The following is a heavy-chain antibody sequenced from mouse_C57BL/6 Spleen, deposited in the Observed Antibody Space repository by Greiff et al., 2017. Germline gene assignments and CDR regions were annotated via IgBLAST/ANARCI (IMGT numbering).Heavy chain of an antibody. V-gene: IGHV1-64*01. D-gene: IGHD2-2*01. Sequence: QVQLQQPGAELVKPGASVKLSCKASGYTFTSYWMHWVKQRPGQGLAWIGMIHPNSGSTNYNEKFKSKATLTVDKSSSTAYMQLSSLTSEDAAVYYCARSDGYDEAMDDWGQGTSVTVSS. CDR3: ARSDGYDEAMDD. CDR2: IHPNSGST. CDR1: GYTFTSYW. J-gene: IGHJ4*01.